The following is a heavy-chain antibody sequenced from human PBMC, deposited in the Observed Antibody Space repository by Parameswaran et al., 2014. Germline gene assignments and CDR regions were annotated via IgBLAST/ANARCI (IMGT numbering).Heavy chain of an antibody. CDR2: INHSGST. D-gene: IGHD6-19*01. Sequence: RWIRQPPGKGLEWIGEINHSGSTNYNPSLKSRVTISVDTSKNQFSLKLSSVTAADTAVYYCARDRLAVAKGIDYWGQGTLVTVSS. CDR3: ARDRLAVAKGIDY. V-gene: IGHV4-34*01. J-gene: IGHJ4*02.